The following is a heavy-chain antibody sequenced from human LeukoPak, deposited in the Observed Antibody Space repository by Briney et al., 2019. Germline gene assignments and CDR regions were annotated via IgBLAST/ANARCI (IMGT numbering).Heavy chain of an antibody. V-gene: IGHV1-24*01. J-gene: IGHJ4*02. CDR1: GYTFTSYD. D-gene: IGHD2-2*01. CDR2: FDPEDGET. Sequence: ASVKVSCKASGYTFTSYDINWVRQATGQGLEWMGGFDPEDGETIYAQKFQGRVTMTEDTSTDTAYMELSSLRSEDTAVYYCATTSQLPYYFDYWGQGTLVTVSS. CDR3: ATTSQLPYYFDY.